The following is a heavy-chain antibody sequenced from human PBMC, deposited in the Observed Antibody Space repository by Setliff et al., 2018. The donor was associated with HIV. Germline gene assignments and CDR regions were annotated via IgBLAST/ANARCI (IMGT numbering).Heavy chain of an antibody. CDR2: IRYDGDNK. CDR1: GFTFSGYG. V-gene: IGHV3-30*02. D-gene: IGHD2-15*01. Sequence: PGGSLRLSCAASGFTFSGYGMYWVRQAPGKGLEWVAFIRYDGDNKYYADSVKGQFTISRDNSKNTLYLQMNSLRAKDAAVYYCAKAFGYCSGGSCPVLMDVWGKGTTVTVSS. CDR3: AKAFGYCSGGSCPVLMDV. J-gene: IGHJ6*03.